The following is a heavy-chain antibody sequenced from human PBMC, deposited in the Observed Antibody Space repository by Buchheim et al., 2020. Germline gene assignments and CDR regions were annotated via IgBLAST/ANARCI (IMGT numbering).Heavy chain of an antibody. CDR1: GFTFSSYW. Sequence: EVQLVESGGGLVQPGGSLRLSCAASGFTFSSYWMTWVRQAPGKGLEWVANIKEDGSEGYYVDSVKGRFTISRDNAMNSLYLKMSSLRAEDTAVYYCAGGTRDYYGMDVGGQGTT. V-gene: IGHV3-7*01. CDR3: AGGTRDYYGMDV. J-gene: IGHJ6*02. CDR2: IKEDGSEG.